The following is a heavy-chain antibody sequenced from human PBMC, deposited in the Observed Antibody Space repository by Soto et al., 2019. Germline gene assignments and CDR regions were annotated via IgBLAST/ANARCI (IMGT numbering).Heavy chain of an antibody. CDR1: GNMFTNYY. CDR2: INPSGGST. D-gene: IGHD3-10*01. J-gene: IGHJ6*02. CDR3: ARGDRGGMGV. V-gene: IGHV1-46*01. Sequence: QVQLVQSGAEVKKPGASVKVSCKASGNMFTNYYLHWVRQAPGQGLEWMGIINPSGGSTSYARKFQGRVTMTRDTSTSTVYMELSSLRSEDTAVYYCARGDRGGMGVWGQGTTVTASS.